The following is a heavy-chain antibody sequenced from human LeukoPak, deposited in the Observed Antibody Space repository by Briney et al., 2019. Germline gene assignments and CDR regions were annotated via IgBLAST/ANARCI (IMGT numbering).Heavy chain of an antibody. V-gene: IGHV7-4-1*02. J-gene: IGHJ4*02. CDR3: ARVRVPYYGSGPQPRLDY. CDR2: INTNTGNP. CDR1: GDNFNKYP. D-gene: IGHD3-10*01. Sequence: ASVKVSCKASGDNFNKYPINWVRQAPGQGLEWMGWINTNTGNPTYAQGFTGRFVFSLDTSVSTAYLQISSLKAEDTAVYYCARVRVPYYGSGPQPRLDYWGQGTLVTVSS.